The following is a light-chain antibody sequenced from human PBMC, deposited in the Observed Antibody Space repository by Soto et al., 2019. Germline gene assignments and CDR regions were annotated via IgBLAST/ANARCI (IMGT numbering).Light chain of an antibody. V-gene: IGKV3-11*01. J-gene: IGKJ1*01. CDR3: QQYGSSGT. CDR2: DAS. Sequence: EIVLTQSPVTLSLSPGERATLSCRASQSVRTYLAWYQVKPGQAPRLLIYDASSRASGVPARFSGSGSGTDFTLTISSLEPEDFALYYCQQYGSSGTFGQGTKVDIK. CDR1: QSVRTY.